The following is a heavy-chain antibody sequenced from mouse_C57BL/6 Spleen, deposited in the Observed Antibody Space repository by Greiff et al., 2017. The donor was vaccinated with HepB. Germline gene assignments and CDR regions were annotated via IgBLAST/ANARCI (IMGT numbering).Heavy chain of an antibody. CDR3: ASNSYAMDY. D-gene: IGHD1-3*01. CDR1: GFTFSDYG. J-gene: IGHJ4*01. Sequence: EVHLVESGGGLVKPGGSLKLSCAASGFTFSDYGMHWVRQAPEKGLEWVAYISSGSSTIYYADTVKGRFTISRNNAKNTLFLQMTSLRSEDTAMYYCASNSYAMDYWGQGTSVTVSS. V-gene: IGHV5-17*01. CDR2: ISSGSSTI.